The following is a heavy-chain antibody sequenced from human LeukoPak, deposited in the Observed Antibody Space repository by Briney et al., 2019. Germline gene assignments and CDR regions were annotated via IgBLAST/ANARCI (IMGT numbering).Heavy chain of an antibody. CDR2: ISWNSDSI. CDR1: GFTFDDYA. CDR3: ATYYYDSSGYKLLDY. V-gene: IGHV3-9*01. D-gene: IGHD3-22*01. Sequence: GGSLRLSCAASGFTFDDYAMHWVRQAPGKGLEWVSGISWNSDSIGYGDSVKGRFTISRDNAKNSLYLQMNSLRAEDTALYYCATYYYDSSGYKLLDYWGQGTLVTVSS. J-gene: IGHJ4*02.